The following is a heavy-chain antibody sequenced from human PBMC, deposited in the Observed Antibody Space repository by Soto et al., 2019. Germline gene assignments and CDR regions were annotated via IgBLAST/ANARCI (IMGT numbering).Heavy chain of an antibody. V-gene: IGHV4-59*01. D-gene: IGHD4-17*01. J-gene: IGHJ4*02. Sequence: SETLSLTCTVSVASMFDNNWAWIRQPPGKGLEWIGYVYYTGSTSYNPSLRSRVNISVDTSKNQFSLKLASVTAADTAEYFCAREVPSTVTSYFDSWGQGTLVTVSS. CDR1: VASMFDNN. CDR2: VYYTGST. CDR3: AREVPSTVTSYFDS.